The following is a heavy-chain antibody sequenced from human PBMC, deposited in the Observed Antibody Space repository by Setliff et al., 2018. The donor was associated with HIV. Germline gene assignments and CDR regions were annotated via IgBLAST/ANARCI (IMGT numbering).Heavy chain of an antibody. J-gene: IGHJ4*02. CDR1: GYSFSGYY. CDR2: INPNSGGT. D-gene: IGHD6-13*01. CDR3: ARGVKGIATTGKYYFDY. Sequence: ASVKVSCKASGYSFSGYYMHWVRQAPGQGLEWMGWINPNSGGTDYAQTFQGRVTMTRDTSANTAYMELSRLRSDDTAVFYCARGVKGIATTGKYYFDYWGQGTLVTVS. V-gene: IGHV1-2*02.